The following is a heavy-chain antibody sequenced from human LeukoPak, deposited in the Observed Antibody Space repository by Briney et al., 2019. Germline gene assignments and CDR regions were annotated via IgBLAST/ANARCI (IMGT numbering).Heavy chain of an antibody. Sequence: GGSLRLSCAASGFTFSSYAMHWVRQAPGKGLEWVAVISYDGSNKYYADSVKGRFTISRDNSKNTLYLQMNSLRAEDTAVYYCAKAREYYYGSGSYYNRYYFDYWGQGTLVTVSS. D-gene: IGHD3-10*01. V-gene: IGHV3-30*04. CDR3: AKAREYYYGSGSYYNRYYFDY. CDR2: ISYDGSNK. J-gene: IGHJ4*02. CDR1: GFTFSSYA.